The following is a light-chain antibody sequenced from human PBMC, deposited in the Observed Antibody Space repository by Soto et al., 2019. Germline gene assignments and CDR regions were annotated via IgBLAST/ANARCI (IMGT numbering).Light chain of an antibody. Sequence: DIQMTQSASSLSASVGDRVTITCRASQSISNYLNWYQQKPGKAPKLLIYAASSLQSGVPSRFSGSGSGTDSTLTISSLQPEDFATYYCQQSYSTPLTFGGGTKVDIK. CDR1: QSISNY. CDR3: QQSYSTPLT. J-gene: IGKJ4*01. V-gene: IGKV1-39*01. CDR2: AAS.